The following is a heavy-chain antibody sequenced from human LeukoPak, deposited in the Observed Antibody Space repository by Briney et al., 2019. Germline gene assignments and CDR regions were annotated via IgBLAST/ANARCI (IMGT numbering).Heavy chain of an antibody. CDR3: ATSKNPGTYDFWSGCYSGWFDP. J-gene: IGHJ5*02. Sequence: GGSLRLSCAASGFTFSSYAMSWVRQAPGKGLEWVSAISGSGGSTYYADSVKGRFTISRDNSKNTLYLQMNSLRAEDTAVYYCATSKNPGTYDFWSGCYSGWFDPWGQGTLVTVSS. D-gene: IGHD3-3*01. CDR1: GFTFSSYA. V-gene: IGHV3-23*01. CDR2: ISGSGGST.